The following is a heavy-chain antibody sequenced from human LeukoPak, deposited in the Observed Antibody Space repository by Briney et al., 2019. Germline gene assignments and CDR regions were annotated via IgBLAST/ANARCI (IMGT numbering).Heavy chain of an antibody. CDR2: IYYSGST. Sequence: PSETLSHTCTVSGGSISSYYWSWIRQPPGKGLEWIGYIYYSGSTNYNPSLKSRVTISVDTSKNQFSLKLSSVTAADTAVYYCATYMTTDQYLDFWGQGTLVTVSS. CDR3: ATYMTTDQYLDF. V-gene: IGHV4-59*08. D-gene: IGHD4-11*01. J-gene: IGHJ4*02. CDR1: GGSISSYY.